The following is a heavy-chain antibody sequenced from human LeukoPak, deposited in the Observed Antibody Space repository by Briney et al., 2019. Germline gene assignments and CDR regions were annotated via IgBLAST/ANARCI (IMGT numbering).Heavy chain of an antibody. J-gene: IGHJ5*02. CDR1: GGTFSSYA. V-gene: IGHV1-69*04. Sequence: SVKVSCKASGGTFSSYAISWVRQAPGQGLEWMGRIIPILGIANYAQKFQGRVTITADKSTSTAYVELSSLRSEDTAVYYCARIARSSSWSRVWFDPWGQGTLVTVSS. CDR3: ARIARSSSWSRVWFDP. CDR2: IIPILGIA. D-gene: IGHD6-13*01.